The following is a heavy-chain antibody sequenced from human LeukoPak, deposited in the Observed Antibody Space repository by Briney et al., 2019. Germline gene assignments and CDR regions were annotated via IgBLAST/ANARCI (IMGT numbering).Heavy chain of an antibody. D-gene: IGHD2-2*01. Sequence: SETLSLTCTVSGGSISSYYWSWIRQPPGKGLEWIGYIYYSGSTNYNPSLKSRVTLSVDTSKNQFSLKLSSVTAADTAVYYCARLGYCSSTSCYLGAFDIWGQGTMVTVSS. CDR2: IYYSGST. J-gene: IGHJ3*02. V-gene: IGHV4-59*01. CDR3: ARLGYCSSTSCYLGAFDI. CDR1: GGSISSYY.